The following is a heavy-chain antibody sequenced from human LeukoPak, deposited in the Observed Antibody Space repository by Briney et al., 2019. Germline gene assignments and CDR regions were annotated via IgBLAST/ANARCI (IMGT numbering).Heavy chain of an antibody. D-gene: IGHD6-19*01. CDR3: ARLAALAGHRGAFDF. J-gene: IGHJ3*01. CDR2: VYYTGNT. Sequence: SETLSLTCSVSGGSINNHAYYWDWIRQPPGQGLEWIGTVYYTGNTYYNPSLRSRVTISVDTSMNQFSLHLDSVTAADTAVYFCARLAALAGHRGAFDFWGQGTMVTVSS. CDR1: GGSINNHAYY. V-gene: IGHV4-39*01.